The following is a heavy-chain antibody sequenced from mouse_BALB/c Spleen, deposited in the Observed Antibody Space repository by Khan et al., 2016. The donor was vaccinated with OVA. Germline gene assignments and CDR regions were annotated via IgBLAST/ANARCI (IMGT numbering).Heavy chain of an antibody. V-gene: IGHV5-12*02. D-gene: IGHD1-1*02. J-gene: IGHJ3*01. CDR1: GFTFTDYY. CDR2: ISNRGTTT. Sequence: EVELVESGGGFMQPGGSLKLSCATSGFTFTDYYMYWVRQTPEKGLEWVAYISNRGTTTYYPDPVRGRFTISRDNAKNTLFLQMSRLKSEDTARYYCAREGDGGGLAYWGQGTLVTVSA. CDR3: AREGDGGGLAY.